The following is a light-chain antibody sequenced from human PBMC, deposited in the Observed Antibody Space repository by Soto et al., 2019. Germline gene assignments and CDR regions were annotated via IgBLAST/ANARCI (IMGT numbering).Light chain of an antibody. V-gene: IGLV1-47*01. CDR2: RNN. J-gene: IGLJ1*01. CDR3: CSYAGSTTFYV. Sequence: QSVLTQPPSASETPGQRVTISCSGSSSNIGSNYVYWYQQFPGTAPKVLIYRNNQRPSGVPDRFSGSKSGTSASLTISGLQAEDDADYYCCSYAGSTTFYVFGTGTKVTVL. CDR1: SSNIGSNY.